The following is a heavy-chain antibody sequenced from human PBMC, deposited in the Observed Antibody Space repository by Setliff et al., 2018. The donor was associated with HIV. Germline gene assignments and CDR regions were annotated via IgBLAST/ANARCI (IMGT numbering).Heavy chain of an antibody. CDR3: ARSEDYYDSSGDAFEI. J-gene: IGHJ3*02. CDR2: IYSSGST. Sequence: LSLTCTVSGGAISTYYWTWIRQPPGKGLEWIGYIYSSGSTHQNPSLKSRVTMSVDTSKNQFSLKLSSVTAADTAVYCCARSEDYYDSSGDAFEIWGQGTMVTVSS. D-gene: IGHD3-22*01. V-gene: IGHV4-4*09. CDR1: GGAISTYY.